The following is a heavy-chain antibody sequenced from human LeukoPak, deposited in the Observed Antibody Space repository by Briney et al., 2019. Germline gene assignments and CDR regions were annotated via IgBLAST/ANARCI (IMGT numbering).Heavy chain of an antibody. CDR2: IKQDGSEK. D-gene: IGHD3-3*01. Sequence: GSLRLSCAASGFTFSSYWMSWVRQAPGKGLEWVANIKQDGSEKYYVDSVKGRFTISRDNAKNSLYLQMNSLRAEDTAVYYCARWGYGYDFWSGYFTPFDYWGQGTLVTVSS. V-gene: IGHV3-7*01. CDR3: ARWGYGYDFWSGYFTPFDY. CDR1: GFTFSSYW. J-gene: IGHJ4*02.